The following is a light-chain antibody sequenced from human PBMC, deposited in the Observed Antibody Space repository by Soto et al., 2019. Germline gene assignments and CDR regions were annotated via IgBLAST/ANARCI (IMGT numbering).Light chain of an antibody. CDR2: EVS. CDR3: SSYAGSNNLV. CDR1: SSDVGGYNY. V-gene: IGLV2-8*01. J-gene: IGLJ2*01. Sequence: QSALTQPPCASGSPGQSATISYTGTSSDVGGYNYVSWYQQHPGKAPKLMIYEVSQRPSGVPDRFSGSKSGNTASLTVSGLQAEDEADYYCSSYAGSNNLVFGGGTKLTVL.